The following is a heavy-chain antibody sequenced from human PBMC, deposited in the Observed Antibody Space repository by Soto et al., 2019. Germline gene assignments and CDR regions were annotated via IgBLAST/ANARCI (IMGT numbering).Heavy chain of an antibody. J-gene: IGHJ6*02. D-gene: IGHD5-18*01. Sequence: QVQLVQSGAEVKKPGASVKVSCKASGYTFTSYGISWVRQAPGQGLEWMGWISAYNGNTNYAQKLQGRVTMTTDTSTSTAYMELRSLRSDDTAVYYCARDAAMVTYYYYYYGMDVWGQGTTVTFSS. CDR1: GYTFTSYG. CDR2: ISAYNGNT. CDR3: ARDAAMVTYYYYYYGMDV. V-gene: IGHV1-18*04.